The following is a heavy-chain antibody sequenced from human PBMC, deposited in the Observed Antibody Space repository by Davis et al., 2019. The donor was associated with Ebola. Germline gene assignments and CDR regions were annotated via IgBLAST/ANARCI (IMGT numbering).Heavy chain of an antibody. CDR1: GYTLTDYQ. D-gene: IGHD6-19*01. CDR3: ARVESEQWLVRLLTDDYYYYGMDV. CDR2: INPISGGT. J-gene: IGHJ6*02. Sequence: ASVKVSCKATGYTLTDYQMHWVRRAPGQGLEWMGGINPISGGTNYAQKFQGRVTMTRDTSISTAYMELSRLRSDDTAVYYCARVESEQWLVRLLTDDYYYYGMDVWGQGTTVTVSS. V-gene: IGHV1-2*02.